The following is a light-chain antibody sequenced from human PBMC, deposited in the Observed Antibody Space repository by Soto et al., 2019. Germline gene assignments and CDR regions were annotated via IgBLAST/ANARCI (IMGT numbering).Light chain of an antibody. J-gene: IGKJ1*01. CDR3: LQYNSYSWT. V-gene: IGKV1-17*01. Sequence: DIQMTQSPSSLSASVGDRVTILCRASHGIRDDLGWYQQKPGKAPKLLIYAASILQSGVPLRFSGSGSGTNFTLSITSLQPEDSASYYCLQYNSYSWTFGQGTKVDIK. CDR1: HGIRDD. CDR2: AAS.